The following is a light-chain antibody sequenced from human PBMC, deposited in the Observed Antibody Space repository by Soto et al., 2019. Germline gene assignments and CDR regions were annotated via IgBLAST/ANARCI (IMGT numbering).Light chain of an antibody. CDR2: EGI. V-gene: IGLV2-23*01. CDR1: SSDVGSYNL. J-gene: IGLJ2*01. Sequence: QSALPQPASVSGSPGQSITISCTGTSSDVGSYNLVSWYQQHPGKAPKLMIYEGIKRPAGVSNRGSCSKSVNTASLTIYGLHSEDETDYYSCSYAVSSTDVVVGGGTKLTVL. CDR3: CSYAVSSTDVV.